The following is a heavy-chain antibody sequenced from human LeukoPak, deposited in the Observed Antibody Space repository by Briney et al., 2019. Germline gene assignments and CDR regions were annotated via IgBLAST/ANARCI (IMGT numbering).Heavy chain of an antibody. Sequence: GGSLRLSCAASGFTFSTYAMSWVRQAPGKGLEWVSSISGSGDDTYYAGSVKGRCTISRDNSKNTLYLQMNSLRAEDTAIYYCAKDPPNYYESNGHYYRRDGDYWGQGTLVTVSS. CDR2: ISGSGDDT. D-gene: IGHD3-22*01. V-gene: IGHV3-23*01. CDR1: GFTFSTYA. J-gene: IGHJ4*02. CDR3: AKDPPNYYESNGHYYRRDGDY.